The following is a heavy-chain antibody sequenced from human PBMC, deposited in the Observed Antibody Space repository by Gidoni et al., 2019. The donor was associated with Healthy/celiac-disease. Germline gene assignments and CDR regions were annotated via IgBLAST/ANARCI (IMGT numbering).Heavy chain of an antibody. CDR2: ISYDGSNK. CDR1: GCSFSSYA. D-gene: IGHD3-22*01. Sequence: QVQLVESGGGVVQPGRSLILSCAAPGCSFSSYAMHWVRQAPGKGLEWVAVISYDGSNKYYADSVKGRFTISRDNSKNTLYLQMNSLRAEDTAVYYCARDLDSSGYYYQIGFDYWGQGTLVTVSS. J-gene: IGHJ4*02. V-gene: IGHV3-30-3*01. CDR3: ARDLDSSGYYYQIGFDY.